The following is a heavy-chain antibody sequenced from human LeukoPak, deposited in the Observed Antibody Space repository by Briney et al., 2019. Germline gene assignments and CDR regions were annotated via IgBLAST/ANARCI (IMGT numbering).Heavy chain of an antibody. V-gene: IGHV1-69*13. CDR2: IIPIFGTA. CDR1: GGTFSSYA. Sequence: GASVEVSCKASGGTFSSYAISWVRQAPGQGLEWMGGIIPIFGTANYAQKFQGRVTITADESTSTAYMELSSLRSEDTAVYYCARPALYYYDSSGYTLDYWGQGTLVTVSS. J-gene: IGHJ4*02. D-gene: IGHD3-22*01. CDR3: ARPALYYYDSSGYTLDY.